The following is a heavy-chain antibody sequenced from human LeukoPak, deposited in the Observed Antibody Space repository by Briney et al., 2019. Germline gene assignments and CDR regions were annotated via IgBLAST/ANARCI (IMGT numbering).Heavy chain of an antibody. CDR2: IYSGGAT. V-gene: IGHV3-66*04. CDR1: GFTFSCYA. D-gene: IGHD3-9*01. CDR3: ARLHYDVLTGPFDY. Sequence: GGSLRLSCAASGFTFSCYAMSWVRQAPGKGLEWVSIIYSGGATYYADSVKGRFTISREISKNTLWLQMNSLRAEDTAVYYCARLHYDVLTGPFDYWGQGTLVTVSS. J-gene: IGHJ4*02.